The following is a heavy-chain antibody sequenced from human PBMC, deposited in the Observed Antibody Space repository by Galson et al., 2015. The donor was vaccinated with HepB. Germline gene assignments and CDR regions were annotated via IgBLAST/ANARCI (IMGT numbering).Heavy chain of an antibody. J-gene: IGHJ4*02. Sequence: SLRLSCAASGFTFSDYYMSWIRQAPGKGLEWVSYISSSSSYTNYADSVKGRFTISRDNAKNSLYLQMNSLRAEDTAVYYCARPYDFWSGYYEYWGQGTLVTVSS. CDR2: ISSSSSYT. CDR3: ARPYDFWSGYYEY. CDR1: GFTFSDYY. V-gene: IGHV3-11*06. D-gene: IGHD3-3*01.